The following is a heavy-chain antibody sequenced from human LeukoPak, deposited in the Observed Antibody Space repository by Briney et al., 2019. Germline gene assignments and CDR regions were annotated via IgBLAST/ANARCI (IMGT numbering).Heavy chain of an antibody. V-gene: IGHV4-34*01. J-gene: IGHJ5*02. CDR2: INHSGST. CDR1: GGSLNNYY. CDR3: ARRTRMVRGVISRFDP. Sequence: SETLSLTCTVSGGSLNNYYWSWIRQPPGKGLEWIGEINHSGSTNYNPSLKSRVTTSVDTSKNQFSLKLSSVTAADTAVYYCARRTRMVRGVISRFDPWGQGTLVTVSS. D-gene: IGHD3-10*01.